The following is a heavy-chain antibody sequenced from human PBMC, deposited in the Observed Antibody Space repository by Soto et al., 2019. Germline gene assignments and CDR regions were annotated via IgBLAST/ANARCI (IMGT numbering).Heavy chain of an antibody. CDR3: ARSSWDWFDP. CDR2: IYYSGST. Sequence: SETLSLTCTVSGGSISSGGYYWSWIRQHPGKGLEWIGYIYYSGSTYYNPSLKSRVTISADTSKNQFSLKLSSVTAADTAVYYCARSSWDWFDPWGQGTLVTVSS. J-gene: IGHJ5*02. D-gene: IGHD6-6*01. V-gene: IGHV4-31*03. CDR1: GGSISSGGYY.